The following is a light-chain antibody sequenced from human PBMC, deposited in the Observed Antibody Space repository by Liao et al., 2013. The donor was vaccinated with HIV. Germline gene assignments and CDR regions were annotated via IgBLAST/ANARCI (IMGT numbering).Light chain of an antibody. Sequence: SYVLTQPPSVSVAPGMTASITCGGDNIGSKSVHWYQQKPGQAPVVVIYKDIDRPSGIPERFSGSKSGNTATLTISETQAMDEADYYCQAWDRGTTMFGGGTQLTVL. CDR2: KDI. CDR3: QAWDRGTTM. V-gene: IGLV3-21*01. J-gene: IGLJ3*02. CDR1: NIGSKS.